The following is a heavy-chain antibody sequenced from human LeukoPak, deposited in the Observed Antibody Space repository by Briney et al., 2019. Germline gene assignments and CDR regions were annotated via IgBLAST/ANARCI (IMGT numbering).Heavy chain of an antibody. V-gene: IGHV1-2*02. CDR1: GYTFTDYY. CDR2: INPNSGGT. J-gene: IGHJ3*02. Sequence: ASVKVSCKASGYTFTDYYMHWVRQAPGQGLEWMGRINPNSGGTNYAQKFQGRVTMTRDTSLSTAYMELSRLRSDDTALYYCARLHQDYVWGSHRYTGAFDIWGQGTMVTVSS. CDR3: ARLHQDYVWGSHRYTGAFDI. D-gene: IGHD3-16*02.